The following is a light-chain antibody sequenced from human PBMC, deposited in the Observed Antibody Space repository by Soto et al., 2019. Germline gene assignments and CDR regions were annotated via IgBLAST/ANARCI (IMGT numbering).Light chain of an antibody. CDR2: GNT. V-gene: IGLV1-44*01. CDR1: SSNIGSNT. Sequence: QSVLTQPPSASGTPGQRVTISCSGSSSNIGSNTVNWYQQLPGTAPKLLISGNTKRPSGVPDRFSGSKSGTSASLAISGLQAEDEADYYCQSYDSSLRVVFGPGTKVTVL. J-gene: IGLJ1*01. CDR3: QSYDSSLRVV.